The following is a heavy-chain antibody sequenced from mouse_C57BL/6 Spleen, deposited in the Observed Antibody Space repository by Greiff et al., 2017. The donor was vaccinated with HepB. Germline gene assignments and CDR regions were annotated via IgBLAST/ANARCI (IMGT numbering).Heavy chain of an antibody. CDR1: GFTFSDYY. Sequence: DVKLVESGGGLVQPGGSLKLSCAASGFTFSDYYMYWVRQTPEKRLEWVAYISNGGGSTYYPDTVKGRFTISRDNAKNTLYLQMSRLKSEDTAMYYCARPSYWYFDVWGTGTTVTVSS. CDR3: ARPSYWYFDV. V-gene: IGHV5-12*01. J-gene: IGHJ1*03. CDR2: ISNGGGST.